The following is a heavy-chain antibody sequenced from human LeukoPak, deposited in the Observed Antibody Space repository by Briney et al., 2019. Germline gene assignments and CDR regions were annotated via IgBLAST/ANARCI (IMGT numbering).Heavy chain of an antibody. Sequence: SETLSLTCTVSGGSVSDYYWSWIRQSPGKGLEWIGYIYYTETSYNPSLKSRVTISADTAKNQFSLKLYSVTAADTAVYYCATRKLGNDYWGQGTLVTVSS. D-gene: IGHD7-27*01. J-gene: IGHJ4*02. CDR2: IYYTET. CDR3: ATRKLGNDY. CDR1: GGSVSDYY. V-gene: IGHV4-59*02.